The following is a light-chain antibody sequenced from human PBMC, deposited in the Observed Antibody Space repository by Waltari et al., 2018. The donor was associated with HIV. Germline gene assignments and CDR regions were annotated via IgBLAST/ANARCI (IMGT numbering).Light chain of an antibody. J-gene: IGKJ1*01. CDR2: VVS. CDR1: QTISTY. Sequence: DIQMTQSPSSLSASVGDRVTITCRASQTISTYLNWYQQKPGKAPQLLISVVSRLQSGVPSRFSGSGSGTDFTLTISSLQPEDFATYYCQQSYSIPWTFGQGTKVEIK. V-gene: IGKV1-39*01. CDR3: QQSYSIPWT.